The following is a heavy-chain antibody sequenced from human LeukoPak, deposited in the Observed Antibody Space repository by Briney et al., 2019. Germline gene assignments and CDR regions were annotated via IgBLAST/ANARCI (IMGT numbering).Heavy chain of an antibody. V-gene: IGHV4-39*01. CDR1: GVSISSNNYY. CDR2: IYFSGST. CDR3: RGYSNGFRFDY. J-gene: IGHJ4*02. D-gene: IGHD5-18*01. Sequence: SETLSLTCTVSGVSISSNNYYWGWIRQPRGRGLEWIGSIYFSGSTYYNPSLKSRVTISVDTSKNQFSLRLSSVTAADTAVYYCRGYSNGFRFDYWGQGTLVTVSS.